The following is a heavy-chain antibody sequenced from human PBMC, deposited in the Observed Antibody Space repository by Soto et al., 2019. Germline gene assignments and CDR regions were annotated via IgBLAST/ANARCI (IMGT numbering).Heavy chain of an antibody. CDR3: ATSLRYFDN. CDR2: ISGTASRT. Sequence: QPGGSLRLSCAGSGFTPTTTPLSWVRQPPGKGLEWVTTISGTASRTYYVDSVKGRFFISRDNSKNTVTLQMNNLTVDDTAVYYCATSLRYFDNWGQGTRVTDSS. V-gene: IGHV3-23*01. J-gene: IGHJ4*02. CDR1: GFTPTTTP. D-gene: IGHD3-9*01.